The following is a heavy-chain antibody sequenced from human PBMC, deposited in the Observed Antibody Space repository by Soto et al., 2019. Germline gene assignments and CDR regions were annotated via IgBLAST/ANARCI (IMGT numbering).Heavy chain of an antibody. CDR1: GFTFTSSA. V-gene: IGHV1-58*01. CDR3: AEEPPLWKWLDP. CDR2: IVVGSGNT. J-gene: IGHJ5*02. Sequence: ASVKVSCKASGFTFTSSAVQWVRQARGQRLEWIGWIVVGSGNTNYAQKFQERVTITRDMSTSTAYMELSSLRSEDTAVYYCAEEPPLWKWLDPWGQGTLVTVYS. D-gene: IGHD3-16*01.